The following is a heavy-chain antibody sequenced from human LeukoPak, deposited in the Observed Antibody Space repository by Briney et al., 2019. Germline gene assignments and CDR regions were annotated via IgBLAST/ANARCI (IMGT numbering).Heavy chain of an antibody. D-gene: IGHD5-24*01. CDR3: ARKGRDGYNWAFDI. J-gene: IGHJ3*02. CDR1: GYSFTNYW. CDR2: IYPGDSDT. V-gene: IGHV5-51*01. Sequence: GESLKISFQGSGYSFTNYWIGWVRPMPGEGLEWMGIIYPGDSDTRYSPSFQGQVTISADESISTAYLQWSSLKASDTAMYYCARKGRDGYNWAFDIWGQGTMVTVSS.